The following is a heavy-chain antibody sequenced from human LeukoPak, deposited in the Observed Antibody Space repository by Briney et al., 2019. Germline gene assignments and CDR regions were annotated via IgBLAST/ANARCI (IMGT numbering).Heavy chain of an antibody. CDR3: AREGEIQLWLRGWFDP. CDR2: INPNSGGT. D-gene: IGHD5-18*01. CDR1: GYTFTGYY. Sequence: ASVKVSCKASGYTFTGYYMHWVRQAPGQGLEGMGWINPNSGGTNYAQKFQGRVTMTRDTSISTAYMELSRLRSDDTAVYYCAREGEIQLWLRGWFDPWGQGTLVTVSS. V-gene: IGHV1-2*02. J-gene: IGHJ5*02.